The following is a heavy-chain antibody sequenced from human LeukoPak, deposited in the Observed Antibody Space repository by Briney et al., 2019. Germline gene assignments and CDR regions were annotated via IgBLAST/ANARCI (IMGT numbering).Heavy chain of an antibody. V-gene: IGHV3-48*04. Sequence: GGSLRLSCAASGFTFSSYSMNWVRQAPGKGLGWVSYISSSGSTIYYADSVKGRFTISRDNAKNSLYLQMNGLRAEDTAVYYCARGGQLLPSHLAFDIWGQGTMVTVSS. CDR1: GFTFSSYS. D-gene: IGHD3-22*01. CDR3: ARGGQLLPSHLAFDI. J-gene: IGHJ3*02. CDR2: ISSSGSTI.